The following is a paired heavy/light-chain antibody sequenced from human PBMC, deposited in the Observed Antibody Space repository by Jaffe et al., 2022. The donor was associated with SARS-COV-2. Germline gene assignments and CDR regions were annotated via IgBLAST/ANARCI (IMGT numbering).Light chain of an antibody. J-gene: IGKJ2*01. Sequence: DIVMTQTPLSSPVTLGQPASISCRSGQSLVHSDGNTYLSWLQQRPGQPPRLLIYKVSNRFSGAPDRFSGSGAGTDFTLKISRVEAEDVGVYYCMQATQFPFTFGQGTKLEIK. CDR3: MQATQFPFT. CDR2: KVS. CDR1: QSLVHSDGNTY. V-gene: IGKV2-24*01.
Heavy chain of an antibody. CDR1: GFTFSYYA. Sequence: QVQLVESGGGVVQPGGSLRLSCAASGFTFSYYAMHWVRQAPGKGLEWVAVIWYDGSKKYYADSVKGRFTISRDNSKNTLYLQMNSLRAEDTAVYYCARDSYGVDVWGQGTTVSVSS. J-gene: IGHJ6*02. CDR2: IWYDGSKK. V-gene: IGHV3-33*01. CDR3: ARDSYGVDV.